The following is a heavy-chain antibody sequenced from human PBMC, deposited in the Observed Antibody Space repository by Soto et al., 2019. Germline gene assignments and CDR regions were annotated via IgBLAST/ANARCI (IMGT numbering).Heavy chain of an antibody. CDR2: MSNSGDET. Sequence: GGSLRLSCAAFGFTFRTYAMGWVRQAPGEGLEWVSVMSNSGDETYYADSVKGRFTISRDNFQNTLYLQLSSLRADDTAVYYCAKDAARTSGWYYFDFWGQGTLVTVSS. CDR1: GFTFRTYA. J-gene: IGHJ4*02. V-gene: IGHV3-23*01. D-gene: IGHD6-19*01. CDR3: AKDAARTSGWYYFDF.